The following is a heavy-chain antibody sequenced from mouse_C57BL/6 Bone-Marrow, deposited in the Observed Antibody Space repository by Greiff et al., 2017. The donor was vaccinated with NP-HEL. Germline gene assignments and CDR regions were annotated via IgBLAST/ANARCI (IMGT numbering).Heavy chain of an antibody. D-gene: IGHD4-1*01. V-gene: IGHV3-6*01. CDR1: GYSITSGYY. Sequence: DVQLVESGPGLVKPSQSLSLTCSVTGYSITSGYYWNWIRQFPGNKLEWMGYISYDGSNNYNPSLKNRITITRDTSKNQFFLKLNSVTTEDTATYYWAREITGKDYFDYWGQGTTLTVSS. CDR3: AREITGKDYFDY. J-gene: IGHJ2*01. CDR2: ISYDGSN.